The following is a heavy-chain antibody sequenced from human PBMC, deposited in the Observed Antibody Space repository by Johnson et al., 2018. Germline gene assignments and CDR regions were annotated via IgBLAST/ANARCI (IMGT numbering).Heavy chain of an antibody. CDR3: ARDGTLTTNYYYGLDV. CDR2: ISSSSGTL. D-gene: IGHD4-11*01. J-gene: IGHJ6*02. V-gene: IGHV3-48*02. Sequence: VQLVQSGGGLVQPGGSXRLSCAASGFTLTGYFMNWVRQAPGKGLEWVSYISSSSGTLYYAYSVKGRFTISRDNAKNSLYLQMNSLRDEDTAVYYFARDGTLTTNYYYGLDVWGQGTTVTVSS. CDR1: GFTLTGYF.